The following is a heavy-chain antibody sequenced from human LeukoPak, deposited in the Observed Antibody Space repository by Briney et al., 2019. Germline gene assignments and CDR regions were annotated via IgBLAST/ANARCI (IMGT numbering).Heavy chain of an antibody. Sequence: GGSLRLSCAASGFTFSSYAMSWVRQAPGKGLEWVSSISTSGGSTYYADSVKGRFTISRDNSKNTLYLQMNSLRAEDTAVYYCAKGAGSSTANWFDPWGQGTLVTVSS. CDR2: ISTSGGST. J-gene: IGHJ5*02. D-gene: IGHD6-13*01. V-gene: IGHV3-23*01. CDR1: GFTFSSYA. CDR3: AKGAGSSTANWFDP.